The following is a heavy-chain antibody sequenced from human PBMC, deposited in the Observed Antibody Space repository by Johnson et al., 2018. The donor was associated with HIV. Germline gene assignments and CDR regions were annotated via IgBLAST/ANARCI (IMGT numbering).Heavy chain of an antibody. D-gene: IGHD1-26*01. CDR1: GFTFSSYG. V-gene: IGHV3-33*08. CDR3: ARTRSGGFPHSDPFDT. Sequence: QVQLVESGGGLVQPGGSLRLSCAASGFTFSSYGMHWVRQAPGKGLEWVAFIRYDGSNKYYADSVKGRFTISRDNSKNTLYLQMNSLTAGYTAVYYCARTRSGGFPHSDPFDTWGQGTMVTVSS. J-gene: IGHJ3*02. CDR2: IRYDGSNK.